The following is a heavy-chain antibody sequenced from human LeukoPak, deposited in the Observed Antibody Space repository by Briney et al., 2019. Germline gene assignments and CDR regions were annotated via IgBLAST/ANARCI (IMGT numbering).Heavy chain of an antibody. CDR2: INPNSGGT. J-gene: IGHJ4*02. Sequence: ASVKVSCKASGYTFTGYYMHWVRQAPGQGLEWMGWINPNSGGTNYAQKFQGRVTMTRDTSISTAYMELSRLRSDDTAVYYCARDPDYTGVGYYFDYWGQGTLVTVSS. CDR3: ARDPDYTGVGYYFDY. CDR1: GYTFTGYY. V-gene: IGHV1-2*02. D-gene: IGHD4-11*01.